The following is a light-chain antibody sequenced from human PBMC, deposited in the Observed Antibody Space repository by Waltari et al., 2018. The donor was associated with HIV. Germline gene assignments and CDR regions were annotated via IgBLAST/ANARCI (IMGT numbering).Light chain of an antibody. J-gene: IGLJ3*02. V-gene: IGLV2-11*01. CDR2: DVS. CDR1: SSDVGGYYF. Sequence: QSALTQPRSVSGSPGQSVTISCTGTSSDVGGYYFVSWYQQLPGTAPRLMLYDVSERSPGVPDRFAGSKSGNAASLTISGLQADDEADYYGCSYAGIYTGVFGGGTKLTVL. CDR3: CSYAGIYTGV.